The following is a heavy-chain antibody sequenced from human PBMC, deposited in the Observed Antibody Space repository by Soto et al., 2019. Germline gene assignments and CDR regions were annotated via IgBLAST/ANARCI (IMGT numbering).Heavy chain of an antibody. Sequence: EVQLLESGGGLVQPGGSLRLSCAASGITISNYPMRWVRQAPGKGLDWGSGISGSGDRTYYADSAKGRFSISKDISKNSLSLQLDSLVVEDTAVYFCVKDDGGYPSTAPHWGQGTLVTVSS. J-gene: IGHJ4*02. D-gene: IGHD3-22*01. V-gene: IGHV3-23*01. CDR1: GITISNYP. CDR3: VKDDGGYPSTAPH. CDR2: ISGSGDRT.